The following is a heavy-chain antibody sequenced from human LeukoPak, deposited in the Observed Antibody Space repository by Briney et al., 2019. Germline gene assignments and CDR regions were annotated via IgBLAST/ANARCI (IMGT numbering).Heavy chain of an antibody. CDR1: GFTFSDYY. CDR2: ISSSGSTI. J-gene: IGHJ4*02. V-gene: IGHV3-11*01. Sequence: GGSLRLSCAASGFTFSDYYMSWIRQAPGKGLEWVSYISSSGSTIYYADSVKGRFTISRDNSKNTLWLQMNSLRAEDTAIYYCAKIWGYGFPAHFDYWGRGTLVTVSS. D-gene: IGHD3-16*01. CDR3: AKIWGYGFPAHFDY.